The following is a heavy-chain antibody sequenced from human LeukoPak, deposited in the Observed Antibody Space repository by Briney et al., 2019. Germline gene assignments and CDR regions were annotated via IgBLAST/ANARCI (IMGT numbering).Heavy chain of an antibody. CDR1: GFSFSSYS. V-gene: IGHV3-21*01. D-gene: IGHD4-17*01. CDR2: ISSGTGSYI. J-gene: IGHJ4*02. CDR3: AKDRATMTTRIFDF. Sequence: GGSLRLSCVVSGFSFSSYSMNWVRQAPGKGLEWVSTISSGTGSYIYYADSVRGRFTISRDNSKNTLYLQMNSLRAEDTAVYYCAKDRATMTTRIFDFWGQGTLVTVSS.